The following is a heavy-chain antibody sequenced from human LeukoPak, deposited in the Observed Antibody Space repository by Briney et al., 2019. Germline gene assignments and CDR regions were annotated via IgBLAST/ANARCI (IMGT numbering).Heavy chain of an antibody. CDR2: ITGSGDST. D-gene: IGHD5-24*01. J-gene: IGHJ4*02. CDR3: ASTVDGYTYFDY. CDR1: GISGIPFSSNA. Sequence: PGGSLRLSCAASGISGIPFSSNAMTWVRQAPGKGLEWVSGITGSGDSTFYTESVKGRFTISRDNSKNTLYLEMNSLRAEDTAVYYCASTVDGYTYFDYWGQGTPVTVSS. V-gene: IGHV3-23*01.